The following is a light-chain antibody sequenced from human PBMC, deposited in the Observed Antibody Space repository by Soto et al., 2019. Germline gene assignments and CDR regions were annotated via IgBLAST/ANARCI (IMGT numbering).Light chain of an antibody. CDR1: ETISSW. V-gene: IGKV1-5*03. CDR2: KAS. Sequence: DIQMTQSPSTLSGSVGARVPTTLRARETISSWLAWYQQKPGKAPKLLIYKASTLKSGVPSRFSGSGSGTEFTLTISSLQPDDFATYYCQHYNSYSEAFGQGTTVAI. J-gene: IGKJ1*01. CDR3: QHYNSYSEA.